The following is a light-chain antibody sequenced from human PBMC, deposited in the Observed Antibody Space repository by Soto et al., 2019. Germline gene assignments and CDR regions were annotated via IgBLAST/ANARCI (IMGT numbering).Light chain of an antibody. CDR1: SSDVGYYNY. J-gene: IGLJ1*01. V-gene: IGLV2-11*01. CDR3: CPYAGSFTYV. Sequence: QSALTQPRSVSGSPGQSVTISCTGTSSDVGYYNYVSWYQQHPGKAPKVMIYDVSKRPSGVPDRFSGSKSGNTASLTISGLQAEDEADYYCCPYAGSFTYVFGTGTKLTVL. CDR2: DVS.